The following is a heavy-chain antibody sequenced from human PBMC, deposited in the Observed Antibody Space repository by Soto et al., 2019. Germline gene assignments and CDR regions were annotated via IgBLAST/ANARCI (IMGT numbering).Heavy chain of an antibody. CDR3: ATKIISYTWGV. D-gene: IGHD3-16*01. CDR1: GAPITTTKC. Sequence: QVQLQESGPGLVKPSETLSLTCTVSGAPITTTKCWAWGRLPPGKGLEWIGELSRGDERSSNTSLEGMFTMSLNKSKTHFSLTLTSMTDADKAMYYCATKIISYTWGVWGRGTSVTVSS. V-gene: IGHV4-4*02. J-gene: IGHJ6*02. CDR2: LSRGDER.